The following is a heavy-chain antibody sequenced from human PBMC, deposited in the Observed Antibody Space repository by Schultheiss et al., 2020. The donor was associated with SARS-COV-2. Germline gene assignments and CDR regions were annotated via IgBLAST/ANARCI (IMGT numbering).Heavy chain of an antibody. CDR3: ARVVTTNPRDDY. V-gene: IGHV3-73*01. CDR1: GFTFSGSA. CDR2: IRSKANSYAT. D-gene: IGHD4-11*01. Sequence: GESLKISCAASGFTFSGSAMHWVRQASGKGLEWVGRIRSKANSYATAYAASVKGRFTISRDNAKNSLYLQMNSLRAEDTAVYYCARVVTTNPRDDYWGQGTLVTVSS. J-gene: IGHJ4*02.